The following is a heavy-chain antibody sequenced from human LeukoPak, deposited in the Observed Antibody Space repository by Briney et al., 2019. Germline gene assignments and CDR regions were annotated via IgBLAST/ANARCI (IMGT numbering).Heavy chain of an antibody. CDR2: IIPIFGTA. CDR1: GGTFSSYA. J-gene: IGHJ4*02. V-gene: IGHV1-69*05. D-gene: IGHD6-19*01. Sequence: SVKVSCKASGGTFSSYAISWVRQAPGQGLEWMGGIIPIFGTANYAQKFQGRVTITTDESTSTAYMELSSLRSEDTAVYYCARVVSGIYSSGWYEGEYFDYWGQGTLVTVSS. CDR3: ARVVSGIYSSGWYEGEYFDY.